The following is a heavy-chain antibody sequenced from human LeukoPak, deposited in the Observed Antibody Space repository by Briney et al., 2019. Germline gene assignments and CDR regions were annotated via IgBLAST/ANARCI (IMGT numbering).Heavy chain of an antibody. D-gene: IGHD6-19*01. CDR3: AKDLRRGSGWNAGDY. CDR1: GFTFSSYA. CDR2: ISYDGSNK. Sequence: QPGRSLRLSCAASGFTFSSYAMHWVRQAPGKGLEWVAVISYDGSNKYYADSVKGRFTISRDNSKNTLYLQMNSLRAEDTAVYYCAKDLRRGSGWNAGDYWGQGTLVTVSS. J-gene: IGHJ4*02. V-gene: IGHV3-30*04.